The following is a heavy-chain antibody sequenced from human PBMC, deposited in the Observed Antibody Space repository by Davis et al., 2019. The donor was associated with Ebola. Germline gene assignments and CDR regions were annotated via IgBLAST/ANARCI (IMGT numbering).Heavy chain of an antibody. V-gene: IGHV3-11*01. CDR1: GFTFSDYY. D-gene: IGHD6-19*01. CDR2: ISGSSSAV. CDR3: AKTMGWLQQSGEEYFQK. Sequence: GESLKISCAASGFTFSDYYMSWIRQPPGRGLEWVAFISGSSSAVSYSASVRGRFTISRDNPKNFLYLQMDSLRREDTAIYYCAKTMGWLQQSGEEYFQKWGQGTLVTVSS. J-gene: IGHJ1*01.